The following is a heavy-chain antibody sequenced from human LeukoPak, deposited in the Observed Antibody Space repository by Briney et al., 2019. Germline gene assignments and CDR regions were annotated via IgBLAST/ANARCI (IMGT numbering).Heavy chain of an antibody. CDR1: GFTFSTYW. CDR2: INKNGGDQ. Sequence: PGGSLRVSCAASGFTFSTYWMTWVRQAPGKGLEWVANINKNGGDQYYGDSVKGRFTISRDNTRNSLYLQMNSLRAEDTAMYYCTTYYDSGPSKDWGQGTLVTVSS. V-gene: IGHV3-7*05. D-gene: IGHD3-22*01. CDR3: TTYYDSGPSKD. J-gene: IGHJ4*02.